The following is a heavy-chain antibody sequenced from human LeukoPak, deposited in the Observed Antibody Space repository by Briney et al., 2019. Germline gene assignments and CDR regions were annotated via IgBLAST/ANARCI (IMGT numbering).Heavy chain of an antibody. CDR2: IRNKANSYTT. CDR3: AREWDSGSYYLGYFDY. CDR1: GFTFSDHY. J-gene: IGHJ4*02. Sequence: GGSLRLSCAASGFTFSDHYMDWVRQAPGKGLEWVGRIRNKANSYTTEYAASVKGRFAISRDDSKNSLYLQMNSLKCEDTAVYYCAREWDSGSYYLGYFDYWGQGTLVTVSS. V-gene: IGHV3-72*01. D-gene: IGHD1-26*01.